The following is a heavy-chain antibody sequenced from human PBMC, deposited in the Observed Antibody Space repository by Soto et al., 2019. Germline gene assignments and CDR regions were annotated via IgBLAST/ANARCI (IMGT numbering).Heavy chain of an antibody. CDR2: ISGSGGST. J-gene: IGHJ5*02. Sequence: GGSLRLSCAASGFTFSSYAMSWVRQAPGKGLEWVSAISGSGGSTYYADSVKGRFTISRDNSKNTLYLQMNSLRAEDTAVYYCARVVTISMYSSSWYSWFDPWGQGTLVTVSS. D-gene: IGHD6-13*01. V-gene: IGHV3-23*01. CDR1: GFTFSSYA. CDR3: ARVVTISMYSSSWYSWFDP.